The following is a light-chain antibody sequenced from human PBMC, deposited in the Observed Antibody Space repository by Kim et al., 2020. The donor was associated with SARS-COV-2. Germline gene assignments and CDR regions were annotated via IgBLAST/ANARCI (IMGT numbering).Light chain of an antibody. Sequence: QTVVTQEPSFSVSPGGTVTLTCGLSSGSVSTSYYPSWYQQTPGQAPRTLIYSTNTRSSGVPDRFSGSILGNKAALTITGAQADDESDYYCVLYMGSGIWVFGGGTQLDRP. V-gene: IGLV8-61*01. CDR3: VLYMGSGIWV. J-gene: IGLJ3*02. CDR1: SGSVSTSYY. CDR2: STN.